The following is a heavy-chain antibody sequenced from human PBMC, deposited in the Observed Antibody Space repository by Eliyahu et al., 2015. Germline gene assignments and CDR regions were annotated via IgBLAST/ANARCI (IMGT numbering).Heavy chain of an antibody. CDR2: IKSKTDGGTT. D-gene: IGHD3-22*01. J-gene: IGHJ4*02. CDR1: GFTFSNAW. Sequence: EVQLVESGGGLVKXGGSLRLSCAASGFTFSNAWMSWVRQAPGKGLEWVGRIKSKTDGGTTDYAAPVKGRFTISRDDSKNTLYLQMNSLKTEDTAVYYCTTVKRYYDSSVLYWGQGTLVTVSS. CDR3: TTVKRYYDSSVLY. V-gene: IGHV3-15*01.